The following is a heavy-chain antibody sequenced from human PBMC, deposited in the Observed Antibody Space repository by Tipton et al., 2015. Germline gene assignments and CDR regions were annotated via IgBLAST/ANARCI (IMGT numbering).Heavy chain of an antibody. Sequence: QLVQSGAEVKKPGESLKISCKGSGYSFSNYWIGWVRQMPGKGLEWMGIIYPGDSHTRYNPSFQGQVTISADKSISTAHLHWSSLKASDTAMYYCARHVSFYYDTHGSDALDIWAQGTMVTVSS. CDR1: GYSFSNYW. D-gene: IGHD3-22*01. J-gene: IGHJ3*02. CDR3: ARHVSFYYDTHGSDALDI. CDR2: IYPGDSHT. V-gene: IGHV5-51*01.